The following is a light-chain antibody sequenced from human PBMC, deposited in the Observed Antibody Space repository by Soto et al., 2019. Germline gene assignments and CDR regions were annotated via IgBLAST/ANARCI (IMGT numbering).Light chain of an antibody. CDR1: QTISSW. CDR3: QHYNSYSEA. V-gene: IGKV1-5*03. Sequence: DIPITQSPSTLSGSVGDRVSITLRASQTISSWLAWYQQKPGKAPKLLIYKASTLKSGVPSRFSGSGSGTEFTLTISSLQPDDFATYYCQHYNSYSEAFGQGTKVDIK. J-gene: IGKJ1*01. CDR2: KAS.